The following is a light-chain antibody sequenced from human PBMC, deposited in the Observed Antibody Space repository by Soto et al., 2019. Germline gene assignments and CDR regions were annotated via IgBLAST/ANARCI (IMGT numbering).Light chain of an antibody. CDR3: CSYEGSYYYV. Sequence: QSVLTQPRSVSGSPVQSVAISCTGTSIDVGGYNYVSWYQQHPGKAPKLIIYHVTKRPSGVPDRFSGSRPGNPASLTIYGLQAQDEADYLCCSYEGSYYYVFGTGTKVT. CDR2: HVT. J-gene: IGLJ1*01. V-gene: IGLV2-11*01. CDR1: SIDVGGYNY.